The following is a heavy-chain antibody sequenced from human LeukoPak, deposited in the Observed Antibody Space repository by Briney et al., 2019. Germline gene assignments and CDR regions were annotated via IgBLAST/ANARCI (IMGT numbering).Heavy chain of an antibody. CDR3: ANPQSRGYDYLDY. J-gene: IGHJ4*02. CDR2: IIGSAVNT. CDR1: GLTVSSYA. V-gene: IGHV3-23*01. Sequence: HPGESLRLSCGASGLTVSSYAMSWVRQAPGKGLEWVSTIIGSAVNTYYADSAKGRFTISRDNSKNTLYLQMNSLRGDDTAVYYCANPQSRGYDYLDYWGQGTLVTVSS. D-gene: IGHD5-12*01.